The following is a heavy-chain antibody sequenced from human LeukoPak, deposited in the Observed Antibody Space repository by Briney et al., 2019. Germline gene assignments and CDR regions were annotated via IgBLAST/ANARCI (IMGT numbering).Heavy chain of an antibody. CDR2: IRGDGVT. J-gene: IGHJ4*02. Sequence: PGGSLRLSCAVSGFTVSSPYMTWARQAPGKGLEWDSTIRGDGVTSYADSVRDRFTISRDNSKNTLYLQMTSLRSDDTAVYYCVRDKGVVPTERFDYWGQGTLVTVSS. CDR1: GFTVSSPY. V-gene: IGHV3-53*01. CDR3: VRDKGVVPTERFDY. D-gene: IGHD3-3*01.